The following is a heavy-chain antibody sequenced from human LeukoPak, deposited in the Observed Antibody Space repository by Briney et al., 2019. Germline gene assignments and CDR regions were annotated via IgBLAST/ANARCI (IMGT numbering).Heavy chain of an antibody. Sequence: LTGGSLRPSCAASGFTFSSYAMSWVRQAPGKGLEWVSAISGSGGSTYYADSVKGRFTISRDNSKNTLYLQMNSLRAEDTAVYYCAKMLTYYYDSSGQDYWGQGTLVTVSS. J-gene: IGHJ4*02. CDR1: GFTFSSYA. CDR2: ISGSGGST. D-gene: IGHD3-22*01. V-gene: IGHV3-23*01. CDR3: AKMLTYYYDSSGQDY.